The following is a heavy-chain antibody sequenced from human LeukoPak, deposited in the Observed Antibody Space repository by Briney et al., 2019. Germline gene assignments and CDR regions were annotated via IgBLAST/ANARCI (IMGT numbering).Heavy chain of an antibody. Sequence: SETLSLTCTVSGGSISSGDYYWSWIRQPPGKGLEWIGYIYCSGSTYYNPSLKSRVTISVDTSKNQFSLKLSSVTAADTAVYYCARDTMVRGSAFDIWGQGTMVTVSS. V-gene: IGHV4-30-4*01. D-gene: IGHD3-10*01. CDR3: ARDTMVRGSAFDI. J-gene: IGHJ3*02. CDR1: GGSISSGDYY. CDR2: IYCSGST.